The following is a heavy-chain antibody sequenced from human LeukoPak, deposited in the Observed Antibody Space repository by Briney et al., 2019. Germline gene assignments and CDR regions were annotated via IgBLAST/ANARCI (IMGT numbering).Heavy chain of an antibody. J-gene: IGHJ4*02. CDR3: ARLVYDTSGYYSYYFDY. CDR1: GGSISSYY. Sequence: PSETLSLTCTVSGGSISSYYWSWIRQPPGKGLEWIGYIYYSGSTNYNPSLKSRVTMSVDTSKNQFSLKLTSVTAADTAMYYCARLVYDTSGYYSYYFDYWGQGTLVTVSS. V-gene: IGHV4-59*01. D-gene: IGHD3-22*01. CDR2: IYYSGST.